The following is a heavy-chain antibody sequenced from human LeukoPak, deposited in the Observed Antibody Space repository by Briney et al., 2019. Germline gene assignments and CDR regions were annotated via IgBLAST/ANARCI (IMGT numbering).Heavy chain of an antibody. Sequence: SETLSLTCAVYGGSFSGYYWSWIRQPPGKGREWMGEINHSGSTNYNPSLKSRVTISVDTSKNQFSLKLSSVTAADTAVYYCARVRAAAGTGYYYYYYMDVWGKGTTVTVSS. D-gene: IGHD6-13*01. CDR3: ARVRAAAGTGYYYYYYMDV. J-gene: IGHJ6*03. CDR1: GGSFSGYY. V-gene: IGHV4-34*01. CDR2: INHSGST.